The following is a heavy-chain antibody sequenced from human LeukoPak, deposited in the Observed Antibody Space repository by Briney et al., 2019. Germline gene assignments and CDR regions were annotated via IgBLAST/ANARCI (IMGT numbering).Heavy chain of an antibody. CDR2: ISAYNGNT. V-gene: IGHV1-18*04. CDR1: GYTSTSYG. D-gene: IGHD5-18*01. CDR3: ARDLGYSYGYWYFDY. J-gene: IGHJ4*02. Sequence: ASVKVSCKASGYTSTSYGISWVRQAPGQGLEWMGWISAYNGNTNYAQKLQGRVTMTTDTSTSTAYMELRSLRSDDTAVYYCARDLGYSYGYWYFDYWGQGTLVTVSS.